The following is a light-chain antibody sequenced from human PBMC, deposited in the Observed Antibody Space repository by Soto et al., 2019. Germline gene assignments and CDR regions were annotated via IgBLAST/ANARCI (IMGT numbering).Light chain of an antibody. CDR2: QDS. V-gene: IGLV3-1*01. CDR1: KLGDKY. Sequence: SYELTQPPSVSVSPGQTASITCSGDKLGDKYACWYQQKPGQSPVLVIYQDSKRPSGIPELFSGSNSGNTATLTISGTQAMDEADYYCQAWDSSTAHVVFGGGTKLTVL. CDR3: QAWDSSTAHVV. J-gene: IGLJ2*01.